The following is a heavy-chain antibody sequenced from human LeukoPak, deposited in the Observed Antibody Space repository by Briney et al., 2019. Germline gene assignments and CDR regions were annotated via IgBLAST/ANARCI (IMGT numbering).Heavy chain of an antibody. D-gene: IGHD6-13*01. V-gene: IGHV3-21*01. CDR3: ARDRRGRAWYFDL. CDR2: ISSAGSYI. CDR1: GFTFSSYS. J-gene: IGHJ2*01. Sequence: GSLRLSCAASGFTFSSYSINWVRQAPGKGLEWVSSISSAGSYIYYADSVKGRFTISRDNAKNSLYLQMNSLRAKDTAVYYCARDRRGRAWYFDLWGRGTLVTVSS.